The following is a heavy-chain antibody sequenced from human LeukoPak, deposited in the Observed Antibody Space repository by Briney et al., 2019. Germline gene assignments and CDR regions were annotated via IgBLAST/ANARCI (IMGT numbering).Heavy chain of an antibody. D-gene: IGHD1-26*01. CDR3: ARDLGGSYNYYFYMDV. J-gene: IGHJ6*03. CDR1: GGSISSYY. Sequence: SETLSLTCTVSGGSISSYYWSWIRQPPGKGLEWIGYIYYSGSTNYNPSLKSRVTISVDTSKNQFSLKLSSVTAADTAVYYCARDLGGSYNYYFYMDVWGKGTTVTVSS. CDR2: IYYSGST. V-gene: IGHV4-59*01.